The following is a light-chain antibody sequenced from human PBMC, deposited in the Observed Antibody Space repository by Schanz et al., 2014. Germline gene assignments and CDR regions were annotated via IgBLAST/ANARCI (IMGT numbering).Light chain of an antibody. CDR1: QSILYNSNSKNY. V-gene: IGKV4-1*01. CDR2: WAS. Sequence: DIVLTQSPDSLAVSLGERATINCKSSQSILYNSNSKNYLAWYQQKPGQAPKLLIYWASTRESGVPDRFSGSGSWTDFTLTISSLQAEDVAVYYCQQYYTTAWAFGQGTKVEIK. CDR3: QQYYTTAWA. J-gene: IGKJ1*01.